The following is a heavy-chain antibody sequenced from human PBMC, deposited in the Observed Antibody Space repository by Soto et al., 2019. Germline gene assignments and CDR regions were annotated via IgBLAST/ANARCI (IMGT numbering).Heavy chain of an antibody. D-gene: IGHD6-13*01. CDR3: AKDQGIAASHGVD. CDR1: GFTFNNYG. Sequence: QVQLVESGGGVVQPGTSLRLSCAASGFTFNNYGMHWVRQAPGTGLELVATISNDGRDRYYADSVKGRLTISRDNSKNTLYLQMNSLRAEDTAVYYFAKDQGIAASHGVDWGQGTLVTVSS. J-gene: IGHJ3*01. V-gene: IGHV3-30*18. CDR2: ISNDGRDR.